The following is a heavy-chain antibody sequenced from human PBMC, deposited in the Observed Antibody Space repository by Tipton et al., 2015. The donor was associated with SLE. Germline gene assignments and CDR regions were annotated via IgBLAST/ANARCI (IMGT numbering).Heavy chain of an antibody. D-gene: IGHD3-3*01. V-gene: IGHV3-30*04. CDR1: GFTFSSYA. CDR2: ISYDGSNK. J-gene: IGHJ6*03. Sequence: SLRLSCAASGFTFSSYAMHWVRQAPGKGLEWVAVISYDGSNKYYADSVKGRFTISRDNSKNTLYLQMNSLRAEDTAVYYCAREASNDSRGYTDVWGKGTTVTVSS. CDR3: AREASNDSRGYTDV.